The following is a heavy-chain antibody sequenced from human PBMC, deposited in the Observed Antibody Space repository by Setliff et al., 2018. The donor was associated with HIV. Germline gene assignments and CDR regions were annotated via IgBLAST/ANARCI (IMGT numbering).Heavy chain of an antibody. D-gene: IGHD6-25*01. CDR1: GYSISSGYY. Sequence: KTSETLSLTCAVSGYSISSGYYWGWIRQPPGNGLEWIGYIYYSGSTKHNPSLKSRVTISLDTSKNQFSLKLTSVTAADTAVYYCARYSPRGYTLTGPYWGQGTLVTVSS. CDR3: ARYSPRGYTLTGPY. CDR2: IYYSGST. J-gene: IGHJ4*02. V-gene: IGHV4-61*01.